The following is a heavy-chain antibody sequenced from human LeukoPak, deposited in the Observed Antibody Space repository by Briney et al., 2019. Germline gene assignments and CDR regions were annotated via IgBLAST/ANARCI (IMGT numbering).Heavy chain of an antibody. CDR3: AKAGYCSSTSCSPDY. J-gene: IGHJ4*02. CDR1: GFTFTTYA. CDR2: ISGSGGST. Sequence: GGSLRLSCAGSGFTFTTYAMTWVRQAPGKGLEWVSAISGSGGSTYYADAVKGRFTISRDNSKNTLYLQMNSLRAEDTAVYYCAKAGYCSSTSCSPDYWGQGTLVTVSS. D-gene: IGHD2-2*01. V-gene: IGHV3-23*01.